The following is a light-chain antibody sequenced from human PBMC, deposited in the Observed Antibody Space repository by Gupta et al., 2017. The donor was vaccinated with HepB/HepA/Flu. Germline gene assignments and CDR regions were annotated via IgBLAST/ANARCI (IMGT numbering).Light chain of an antibody. V-gene: IGKV1-33*01. CDR3: QQQNNLPVT. J-gene: IGKJ4*01. CDR1: QDINNY. CDR2: DAS. Sequence: DIQMTQSPSSLSASVGDRVSITCQASQDINNYLNWYQQKPGKAPKLLIYDASNLEKGVPSRFSGSGSGTDFTFTISSRQPEDFATYYCQQQNNLPVTFGRGTKVDIK.